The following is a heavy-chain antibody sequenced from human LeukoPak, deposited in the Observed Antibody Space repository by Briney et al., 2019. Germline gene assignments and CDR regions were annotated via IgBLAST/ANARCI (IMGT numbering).Heavy chain of an antibody. CDR3: ARGRQEVSMIVVVMTGVSYYLDV. CDR1: GGSFSGYY. V-gene: IGHV4-34*01. CDR2: INPSGRI. Sequence: PSETLSLTCAVYGGSFSGYYWTWIRQAPGKGLEWIGEINPSGRISYNPSLKGRLTISVDASKNQFSLNLRSLTAADTAVYYCARGRQEVSMIVVVMTGVSYYLDVWGKGTTVTVS. D-gene: IGHD3-22*01. J-gene: IGHJ6*03.